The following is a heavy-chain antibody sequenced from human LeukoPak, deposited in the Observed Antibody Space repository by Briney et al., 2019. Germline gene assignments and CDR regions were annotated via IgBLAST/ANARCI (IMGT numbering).Heavy chain of an antibody. CDR2: IKSKTDGGTT. V-gene: IGHV3-15*01. Sequence: GGSLRLSCAASGFSVSNNDMSWVRQAPGKGLEWVGRIKSKTDGGTTDYAAPVKGRFTISRDDSKNTLYLQMNSLKTEDTAVYYCTTDRGTGLVLAYWGQGTLVTVSS. CDR1: GFSVSNND. J-gene: IGHJ4*02. D-gene: IGHD6-6*01. CDR3: TTDRGTGLVLAY.